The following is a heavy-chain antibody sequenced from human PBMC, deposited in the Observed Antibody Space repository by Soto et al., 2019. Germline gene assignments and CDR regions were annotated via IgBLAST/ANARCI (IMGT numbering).Heavy chain of an antibody. CDR3: ARFTDSSGAFDI. V-gene: IGHV1-69*13. Sequence: GASVKVSCKASGGTFSSYAISWVRQAPGQGLEWMGGIIPIFGTANYAQKFQGRVTITADESTSTAYMELSSLRSEDTAVYYCARFTDSSGAFDIWDQGTMVTVSS. CDR1: GGTFSSYA. J-gene: IGHJ3*02. D-gene: IGHD6-25*01. CDR2: IIPIFGTA.